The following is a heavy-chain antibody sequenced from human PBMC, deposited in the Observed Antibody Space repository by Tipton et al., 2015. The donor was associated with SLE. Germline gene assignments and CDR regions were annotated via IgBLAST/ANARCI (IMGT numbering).Heavy chain of an antibody. J-gene: IGHJ4*02. Sequence: SLRLSCAASGFTFHDYAMHWVRQAPGKGLEWVSSINWDSDIIGYAGSVKGRFTISRDNAKNSLYLQMDSLRTDDTALYYCAKDRYSGSFYYFDDWGQGTLVTVSS. D-gene: IGHD1-26*01. CDR2: INWDSDII. CDR1: GFTFHDYA. V-gene: IGHV3-9*01. CDR3: AKDRYSGSFYYFDD.